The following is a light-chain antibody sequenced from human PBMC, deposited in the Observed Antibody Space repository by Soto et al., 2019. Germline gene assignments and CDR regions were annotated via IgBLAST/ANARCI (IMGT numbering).Light chain of an antibody. CDR2: WAS. V-gene: IGKV4-1*01. CDR3: QQYYSTPRT. J-gene: IGKJ1*01. CDR1: QSVLSSSNNKNY. Sequence: DIVMTQSPDSLAVSLGERATINCKSSQSVLSSSNNKNYLAWYQQKPGQPPKLLIYWASTPESGVPDRFSGSGSGTDFTLTISSLQAEDVAVYYCQQYYSTPRTFGQGTKVEIK.